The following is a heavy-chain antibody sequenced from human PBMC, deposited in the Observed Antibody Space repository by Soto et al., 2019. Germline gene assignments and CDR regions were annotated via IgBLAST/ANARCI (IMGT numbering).Heavy chain of an antibody. CDR3: ARGVRGAYGLDI. Sequence: VGSLRLSCAASGFTFSSYWMHWVRQAPGKGLVWVSRINSDGSRTNYADSVKGRFTISRDNAKNTLYLQMNSLRAEETAVYYCARGVRGAYGLDIWGQGTMVTVSS. D-gene: IGHD2-21*01. CDR2: INSDGSRT. V-gene: IGHV3-74*01. J-gene: IGHJ3*02. CDR1: GFTFSSYW.